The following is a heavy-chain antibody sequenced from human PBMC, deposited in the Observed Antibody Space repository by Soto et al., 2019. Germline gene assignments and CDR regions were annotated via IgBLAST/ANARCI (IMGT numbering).Heavy chain of an antibody. D-gene: IGHD3-10*01. V-gene: IGHV3-33*01. CDR2: IWYDGSNK. CDR1: GFTFSSYG. CDR3: ARDLSDVLLWFGGFDY. Sequence: GGSLRLSCAASGFTFSSYGMHWVRQAPGKGLEWVAVIWYDGSNKYYADSVKGRFTISRDNSKNTLYLQMNSLRAEDTAVYYCARDLSDVLLWFGGFDYWGQGTLVTVSS. J-gene: IGHJ4*02.